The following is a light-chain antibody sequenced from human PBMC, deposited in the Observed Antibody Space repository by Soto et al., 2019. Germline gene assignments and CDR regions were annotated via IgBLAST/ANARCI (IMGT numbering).Light chain of an antibody. V-gene: IGLV2-23*01. CDR1: SSNIGGYNV. CDR3: CSFAGSNSWV. J-gene: IGLJ3*02. CDR2: EGI. Sequence: QSALTQPASVSGSPGQSITISCSGTSSNIGGYNVVSWYQQHPGKAPKVIVYEGIKRPSGVSDRFSGSTSGSTASLTISGLQAEDEAEYYCCSFAGSNSWVFGGGTKLTVL.